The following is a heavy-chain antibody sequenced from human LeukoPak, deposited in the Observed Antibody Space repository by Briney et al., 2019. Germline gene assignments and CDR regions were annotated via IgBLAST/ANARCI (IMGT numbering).Heavy chain of an antibody. D-gene: IGHD3-16*01. Sequence: SVKVSCKASGFTFTSSAMQWVRQARGQRLEWIGWIVVGSGNTNYAQEFQERVTITRDMSTSTAYMELSSLRSEDTAVYYCARDNDSRDPPHFDYWGQGTLVTVSS. J-gene: IGHJ4*02. V-gene: IGHV1-58*02. CDR3: ARDNDSRDPPHFDY. CDR2: IVVGSGNT. CDR1: GFTFTSSA.